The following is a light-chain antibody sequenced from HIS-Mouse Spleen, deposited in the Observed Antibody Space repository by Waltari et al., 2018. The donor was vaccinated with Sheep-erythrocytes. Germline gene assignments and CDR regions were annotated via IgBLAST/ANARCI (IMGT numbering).Light chain of an antibody. V-gene: IGLV1-40*01. J-gene: IGLJ3*02. CDR2: GNS. CDR3: QSYDSSLSGWV. CDR1: SSNIGAGYD. Sequence: QSALTQPPSASGSPGQSVTTSCTGSSSNIGAGYDVHWYQQLPGTAPKLLIYGNSNRPSGVPDRFSGSKSGTSASLAITGLQAEDEADYYCQSYDSSLSGWVFGGGTKLTVL.